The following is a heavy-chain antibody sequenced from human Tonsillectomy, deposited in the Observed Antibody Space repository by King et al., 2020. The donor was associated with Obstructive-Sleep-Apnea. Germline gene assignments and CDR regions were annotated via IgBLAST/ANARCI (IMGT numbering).Heavy chain of an antibody. CDR2: INQDGSKK. CDR1: GFIFGRDW. Sequence: EVQLVESGGGLVQPGGSLRLSCAASGFIFGRDWMVWVRQAPGKGLEWVANINQDGSKKYYVDSVKGRFTISRDNAKNSLYLEVNSLRAEDTAVYYCARDRDYNDGTAGYDAYDIWGQGTMVTVSS. CDR3: ARDRDYNDGTAGYDAYDI. D-gene: IGHD3-22*01. J-gene: IGHJ3*02. V-gene: IGHV3-7*03.